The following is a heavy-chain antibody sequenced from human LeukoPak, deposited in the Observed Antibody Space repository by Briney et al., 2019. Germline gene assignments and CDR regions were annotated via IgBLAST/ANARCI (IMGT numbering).Heavy chain of an antibody. CDR2: INPNSGGT. CDR1: GYTFTGYY. J-gene: IGHJ4*02. Sequence: ASVKVSCKSSGYTFTGYYMHWVRQAPGQGLEWMGRINPNSGGTNYAQKFQGRVTMTRDTSISTAYMELSRLRSDDTAVYYCATSNYDFWNGHIDYWGQGTLVTVSS. V-gene: IGHV1-2*06. D-gene: IGHD3-3*01. CDR3: ATSNYDFWNGHIDY.